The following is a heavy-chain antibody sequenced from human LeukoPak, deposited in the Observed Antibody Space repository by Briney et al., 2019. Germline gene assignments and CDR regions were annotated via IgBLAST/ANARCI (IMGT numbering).Heavy chain of an antibody. Sequence: SQTLSLTCAISGDSVSSNSAAWNWIRQSPSRGLEWLGRTYYRSKWYDDYAVSVKSRLTINPDTSKNQFSLHLNSVTPGDTAVYYCARRGPAGSAASGMDVWGQGTTVTVSS. CDR3: ARRGPAGSAASGMDV. J-gene: IGHJ6*02. CDR2: TYYRSKWYD. D-gene: IGHD6-25*01. V-gene: IGHV6-1*01. CDR1: GDSVSSNSAA.